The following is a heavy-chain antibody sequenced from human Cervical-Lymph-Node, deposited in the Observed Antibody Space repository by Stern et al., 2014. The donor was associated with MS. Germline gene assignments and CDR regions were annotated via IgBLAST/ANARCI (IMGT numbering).Heavy chain of an antibody. D-gene: IGHD3-22*01. Sequence: QVTLRESGPALVKATQTLTLTCTFSGFSLSSSGMCVSWVRQPPGKALEWLALIEWDGEKFYTTSLKTRLTISKDTSKSQVVLSMTNMDPVDTATYYCVRVNVPNYYDGGAFYYYFDYWGQGALVSVSS. CDR3: VRVNVPNYYDGGAFYYYFDY. CDR1: GFSLSSSGMC. J-gene: IGHJ4*02. CDR2: IEWDGEK. V-gene: IGHV2-70*20.